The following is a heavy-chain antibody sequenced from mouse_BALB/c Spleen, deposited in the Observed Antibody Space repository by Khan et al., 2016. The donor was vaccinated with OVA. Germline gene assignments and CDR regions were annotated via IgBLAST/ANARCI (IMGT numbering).Heavy chain of an antibody. J-gene: IGHJ2*01. Sequence: VQLKQSGPELVRPGASVKISCKASGYSFTGYFMNWVMQSHGKSLEWIGRINPHIGAIFYNQRFKDKATLSADESSSIAHMELRSLESEDTEVYYCTRFYRCDFDYWGQGTTLTVSS. D-gene: IGHD2-1*01. CDR3: TRFYRCDFDY. V-gene: IGHV1-20*02. CDR2: INPHIGAI. CDR1: GYSFTGYF.